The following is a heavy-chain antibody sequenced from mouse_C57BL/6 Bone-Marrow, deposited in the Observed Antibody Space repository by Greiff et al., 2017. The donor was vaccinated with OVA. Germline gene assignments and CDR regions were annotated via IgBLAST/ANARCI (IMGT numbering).Heavy chain of an antibody. CDR1: GSNFKDYY. J-gene: IGHJ4*01. Sequence: VQLQQSGAELVKPGASVKLSCTASGSNFKDYYMHWVKQRTEQGLEWIGSIDPEDGETKYAPKFQGKATITADTSSNTAYLQLSRLTSVDSAVYYCASESFHYAMDDWGQGTSVTVSS. CDR2: IDPEDGET. CDR3: ASESFHYAMDD. V-gene: IGHV14-2*01. D-gene: IGHD6-2*01.